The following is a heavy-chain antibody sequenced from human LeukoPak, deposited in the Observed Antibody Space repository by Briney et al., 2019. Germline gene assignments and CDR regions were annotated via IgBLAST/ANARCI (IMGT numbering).Heavy chain of an antibody. CDR3: ARHIYGDYFDY. J-gene: IGHJ4*02. Sequence: SQTLSLTCTVSGGSISRGDYYWSWIRQPAGKGLEWIGRIYTSGSTNYNPSLKSRVTISVDTSKNQFSLKLSSVTAADTAVYYCARHIYGDYFDYWGQGTLVTVSS. D-gene: IGHD4-17*01. CDR1: GGSISRGDYY. V-gene: IGHV4-61*02. CDR2: IYTSGST.